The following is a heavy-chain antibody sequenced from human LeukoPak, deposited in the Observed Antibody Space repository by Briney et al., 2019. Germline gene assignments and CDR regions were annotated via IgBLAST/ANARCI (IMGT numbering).Heavy chain of an antibody. V-gene: IGHV4-61*02. CDR1: GGSISSGRDY. D-gene: IGHD3-3*01. CDR2: IYRSGSL. Sequence: SEPLSLTCTIPGGSISSGRDYRRWIRQAAGKGLERLRRIYRSGSLSYNPLLKSRVTISVDTSKNPFTLKLRSVTAADTAVYYCARADYDFWSARYYYMDVWGKGTTVTVSS. CDR3: ARADYDFWSARYYYMDV. J-gene: IGHJ6*03.